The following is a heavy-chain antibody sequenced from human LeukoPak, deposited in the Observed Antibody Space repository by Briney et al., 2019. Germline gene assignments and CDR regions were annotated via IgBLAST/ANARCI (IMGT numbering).Heavy chain of an antibody. CDR3: ARGGCYYGSGSYSHYYYYGMDV. Sequence: GASVKVSCKASGYTFTSYDINWVRQATGQGLEWMGWMNPNSGNTGYAQKFQGRVTMTRNTSISTAYMELSSLRSEDTAVYYCARGGCYYGSGSYSHYYYYGMDVWGQGTTVTVSS. CDR1: GYTFTSYD. V-gene: IGHV1-8*01. J-gene: IGHJ6*02. D-gene: IGHD3-10*01. CDR2: MNPNSGNT.